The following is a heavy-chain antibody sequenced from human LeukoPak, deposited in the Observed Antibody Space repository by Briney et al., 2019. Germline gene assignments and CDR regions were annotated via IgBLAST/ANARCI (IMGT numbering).Heavy chain of an antibody. CDR2: IYTSGTT. CDR3: ARAKPKNMVRGLIMRRESRYYFDY. CDR1: GGSFSTYY. J-gene: IGHJ4*02. Sequence: SETLSLTCTVSGGSFSTYYWSWIRQPAGKGLEWIGHIYTSGTTNYNPSLKSRVTMSIDTSKNQFPLKLSSITAADTAVYYYARAKPKNMVRGLIMRRESRYYFDYWGQGTLVTVSS. D-gene: IGHD3-10*01. V-gene: IGHV4-4*07.